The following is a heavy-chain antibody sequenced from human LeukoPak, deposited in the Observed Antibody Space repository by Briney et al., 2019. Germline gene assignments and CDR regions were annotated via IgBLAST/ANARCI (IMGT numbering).Heavy chain of an antibody. Sequence: SETLSLTCTVSGGSISSSSYYWGWIRQPPGKGLEWIGSIYYSGSTYYNPSLKSRVTISVDTSKNQFSLMLNSLTAADTAVYYCARESRRIAADGPSYYMDVWGRGTTVTVSS. CDR2: IYYSGST. J-gene: IGHJ6*03. CDR3: ARESRRIAADGPSYYMDV. V-gene: IGHV4-39*07. D-gene: IGHD6-13*01. CDR1: GGSISSSSYY.